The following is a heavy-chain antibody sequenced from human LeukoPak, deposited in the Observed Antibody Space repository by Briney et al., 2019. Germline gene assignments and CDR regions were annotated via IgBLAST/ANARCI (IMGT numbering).Heavy chain of an antibody. CDR1: GGSISSSY. D-gene: IGHD2-15*01. Sequence: SETLSLTCAVSGGSISSSYWNWIRQPPGKGLEWIGYIYFSGSTNYNPSLKSRVTVSLDTTKNQVSLKLSSVSAADTAVYYCASTGYCIGGSCYSNYFDHWGQGTLVTVSS. V-gene: IGHV4-59*08. CDR2: IYFSGST. CDR3: ASTGYCIGGSCYSNYFDH. J-gene: IGHJ4*02.